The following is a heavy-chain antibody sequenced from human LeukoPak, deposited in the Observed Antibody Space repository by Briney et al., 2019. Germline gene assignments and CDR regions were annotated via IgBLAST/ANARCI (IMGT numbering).Heavy chain of an antibody. J-gene: IGHJ4*02. D-gene: IGHD3-16*02. CDR3: ASPRVRLGELSFDFDY. V-gene: IGHV4-39*01. CDR2: IYYSGST. Sequence: PSETLSLTCTVSGGSISSSSYHWGWIRQPPGKGLEWIGSIYYSGSTYYNPSLKSRVTISVDTSKNQFSLKLSSVTAADTAVYYCASPRVRLGELSFDFDYWGQGTLVTVSS. CDR1: GGSISSSSYH.